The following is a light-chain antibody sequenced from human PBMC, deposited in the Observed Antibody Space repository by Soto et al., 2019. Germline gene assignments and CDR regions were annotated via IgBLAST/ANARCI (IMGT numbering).Light chain of an antibody. J-gene: IGLJ1*01. Sequence: QSALTQPPSASGSPGQSVAISCSGTSSDVGGNNYVSWYQQPPGKAPKRMIYEVNGRLSGSPARFSGSKSRCTASLSVSGLKADDDADYYCSSCAGSINVFGPGTKVTVL. CDR3: SSCAGSINV. CDR2: EVN. CDR1: SSDVGGNNY. V-gene: IGLV2-8*01.